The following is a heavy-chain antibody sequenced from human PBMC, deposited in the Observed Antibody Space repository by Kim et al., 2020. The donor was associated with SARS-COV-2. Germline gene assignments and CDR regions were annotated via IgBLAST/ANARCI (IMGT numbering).Heavy chain of an antibody. Sequence: GGSLRLSCAASGFTFSSYEMNWVRQAPGKGLEWVSYISSGGATIYFADSVKGRFTVSRDNAKNSLYLQMSSLRAEDTGVYYCAREPFETGSYLGGDVNAFDIWGQGTMVSVSS. CDR1: GFTFSSYE. CDR3: AREPFETGSYLGGDVNAFDI. V-gene: IGHV3-48*03. CDR2: ISSGGATI. D-gene: IGHD1-26*01. J-gene: IGHJ3*02.